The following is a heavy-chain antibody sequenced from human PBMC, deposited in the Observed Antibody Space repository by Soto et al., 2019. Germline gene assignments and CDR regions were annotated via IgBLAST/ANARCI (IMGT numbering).Heavy chain of an antibody. J-gene: IGHJ4*02. Sequence: QLQLQESGPGLVKPSETLSLTCTVSGGSISSSSYYWGWIRQPPGKGLEWIGSIYYSGSTYYNPSLKSRVTISVDTSKNQFSLKLSSVTAADTAVYYCARQGGYYNLDYWGQGTLVTVSS. CDR1: GGSISSSSYY. V-gene: IGHV4-39*01. D-gene: IGHD3-22*01. CDR2: IYYSGST. CDR3: ARQGGYYNLDY.